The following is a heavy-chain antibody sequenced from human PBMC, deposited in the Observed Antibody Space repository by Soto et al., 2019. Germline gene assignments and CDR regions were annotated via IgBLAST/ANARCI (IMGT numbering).Heavy chain of an antibody. CDR1: GGSFSGYY. CDR3: ARVRPRGYCSGGSCYGRIDY. CDR2: INHSGST. Sequence: SETLSLTCAVYGGSFSGYYWSWIRQPPGKGLEWIGEINHSGSTNYNPSLKSRVTISVDTSKNQFSLKLSSVTAADTAVYYCARVRPRGYCSGGSCYGRIDYWGQGALVPVSS. V-gene: IGHV4-34*01. J-gene: IGHJ4*02. D-gene: IGHD2-15*01.